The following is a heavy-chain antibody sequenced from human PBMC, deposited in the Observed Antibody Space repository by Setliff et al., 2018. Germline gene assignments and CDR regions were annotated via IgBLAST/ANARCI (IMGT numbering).Heavy chain of an antibody. J-gene: IGHJ5*02. V-gene: IGHV4-34*01. CDR3: ARAGYDLGQYNWFDP. CDR2: INHSGSS. CDR1: GGSFSGYY. D-gene: IGHD2-2*01. Sequence: SETLSLTCAVYGGSFSGYYWSWIRQPPGKGLEWIGEINHSGSSNYNPSLKSRVTISVDTSKNQFSLKLSSVTAADTAVYYCARAGYDLGQYNWFDPWGQGTLVTVSS.